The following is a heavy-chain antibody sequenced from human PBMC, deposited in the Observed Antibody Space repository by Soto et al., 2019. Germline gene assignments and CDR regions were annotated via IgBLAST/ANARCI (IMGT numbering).Heavy chain of an antibody. CDR1: GFTFSDYY. J-gene: IGHJ4*02. CDR3: ARRLQWQLRPLDS. V-gene: IGHV3-11*01. CDR2: INTLSSAI. Sequence: PGGSLRLSCAGSGFTFSDYYMTWIRQGPGKGLEWVSYINTLSSAIYYADSVKGRFTISRDNAKNSLYLQMNSLRAEDTAVYYCARRLQWQLRPLDSWGRGTLVTVSS. D-gene: IGHD6-19*01.